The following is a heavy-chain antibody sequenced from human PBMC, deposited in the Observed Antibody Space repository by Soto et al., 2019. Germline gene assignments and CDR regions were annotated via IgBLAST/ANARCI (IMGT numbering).Heavy chain of an antibody. D-gene: IGHD2-8*01. CDR1: GFTFSSYA. Sequence: EVQLLESGGGLVQPGGSLRLSCAASGFTFSSYAMSWVRQAPGKGLEWVSAISGSGGSTYYAVSVKGRFTISRDNSKNTLYLQMNSLRAEDTAVYYCAKDLINGWDYYYYMDVWGKGTTVTVSS. V-gene: IGHV3-23*01. CDR3: AKDLINGWDYYYYMDV. J-gene: IGHJ6*03. CDR2: ISGSGGST.